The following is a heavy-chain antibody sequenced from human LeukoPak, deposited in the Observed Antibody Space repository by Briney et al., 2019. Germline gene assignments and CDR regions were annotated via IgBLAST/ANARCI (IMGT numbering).Heavy chain of an antibody. J-gene: IGHJ5*02. V-gene: IGHV4-30-4*01. Sequence: SETLSLTCTVSGGSISSGDYYWSWIRQPPGKGLEWIGYIYYSGSTYYNPSLKSRVTISVDTSKNQFSLKLSSVTAADTAVYYSASRYCSSTSCLPFDPWGQGTLVTVSS. CDR3: ASRYCSSTSCLPFDP. CDR1: GGSISSGDYY. CDR2: IYYSGST. D-gene: IGHD2-2*01.